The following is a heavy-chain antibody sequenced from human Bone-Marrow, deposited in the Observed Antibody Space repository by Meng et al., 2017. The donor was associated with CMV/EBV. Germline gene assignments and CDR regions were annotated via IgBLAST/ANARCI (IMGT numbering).Heavy chain of an antibody. Sequence: SETPSLTCTVSGDSISSSGYYGGWIRQPPGKGLEWIGSIYYSGSTYYNPSLKSRVTISVDTSKNQFPLKLSAVAAADTAVYYCARGSSWFHVFDYWGQGTLVTVSS. V-gene: IGHV4-39*06. CDR1: GDSISSSGYY. CDR3: ARGSSWFHVFDY. D-gene: IGHD6-13*01. CDR2: IYYSGST. J-gene: IGHJ4*02.